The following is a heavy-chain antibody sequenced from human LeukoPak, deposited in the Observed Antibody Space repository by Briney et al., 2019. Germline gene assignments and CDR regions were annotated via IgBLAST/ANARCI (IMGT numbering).Heavy chain of an antibody. V-gene: IGHV5-51*01. CDR3: ARRRGSYYPDAFDI. CDR2: IYPGDSDT. Sequence: GESLKISCKGSGCSFTNYWIGWVRQMPGKGLEWMGIIYPGDSDTRYSPSFQGQITILADKSISIAYLQWSSLKASDTAMYYCARRRGSYYPDAFDIWGPGTMVTVSS. J-gene: IGHJ3*02. D-gene: IGHD1-26*01. CDR1: GCSFTNYW.